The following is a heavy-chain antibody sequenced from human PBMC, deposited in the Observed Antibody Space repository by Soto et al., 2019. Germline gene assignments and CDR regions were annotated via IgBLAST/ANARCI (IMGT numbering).Heavy chain of an antibody. CDR1: GFTFTSYG. Sequence: QLVQSGPEVKKTGTSVKVSCKASGFTFTSYGISWVRQAPGQGLEWMGWISAYNGNTNYAQKLQGRVTMTTDTXTXTAYMELRSLRSEATAVYYCARGLQQLVLYYYGMDVWGQGTTVTVSS. D-gene: IGHD6-13*01. CDR3: ARGLQQLVLYYYGMDV. J-gene: IGHJ6*02. V-gene: IGHV1-18*01. CDR2: ISAYNGNT.